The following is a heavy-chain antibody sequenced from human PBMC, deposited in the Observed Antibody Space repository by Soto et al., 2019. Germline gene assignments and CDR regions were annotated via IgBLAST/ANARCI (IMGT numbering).Heavy chain of an antibody. CDR1: GLTLRSYV. Sequence: QVHLVDSGGGVVQPGTSLRLSCVGPGLTLRSYVIHWVRQAPGKGLEWVALTSSDVSNKYYDEPVKGRLTISRDNSRNTVYVQMDSLSIEDTALYYFARWGTTGGLDVWGQGTLVSVSP. D-gene: IGHD3-16*01. J-gene: IGHJ4*02. V-gene: IGHV3-30*19. CDR3: ARWGTTGGLDV. CDR2: TSSDVSNK.